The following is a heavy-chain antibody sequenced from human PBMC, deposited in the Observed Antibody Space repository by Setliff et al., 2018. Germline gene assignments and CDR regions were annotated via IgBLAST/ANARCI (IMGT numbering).Heavy chain of an antibody. CDR1: GFSFNRHW. J-gene: IGHJ4*02. D-gene: IGHD3-3*01. Sequence: PGGSLRLSCEASGFSFNRHWMAWVRQAPGKGLEWVADIRQDGTNKYYVDSVKGRFTISRDNAKNSLYLHMNSLRAEDTALYYCAREVWNIYDNSWSGYSDHWGQGTLVTAPQ. CDR3: AREVWNIYDNSWSGYSDH. V-gene: IGHV3-7*03. CDR2: IRQDGTNK.